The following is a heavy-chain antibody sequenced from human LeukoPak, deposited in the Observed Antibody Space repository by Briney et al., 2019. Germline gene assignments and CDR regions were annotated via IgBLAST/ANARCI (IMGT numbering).Heavy chain of an antibody. Sequence: KSSETLSLTCAVYGGSFSGYYWSWIRQPPGKGLEWIGSIYHSGSTYYNPSLKSRVTISVDTSKNQFSLKLSSVTAADTAVYYCARRVEYSKAWVYWGQGTLVTVSS. V-gene: IGHV4-34*01. CDR2: IYHSGST. CDR1: GGSFSGYY. D-gene: IGHD4-11*01. J-gene: IGHJ4*02. CDR3: ARRVEYSKAWVY.